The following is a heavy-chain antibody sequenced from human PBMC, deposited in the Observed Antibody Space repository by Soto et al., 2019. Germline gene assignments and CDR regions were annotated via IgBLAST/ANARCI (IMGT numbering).Heavy chain of an antibody. CDR3: TKRLNDVSIPSPWFDP. Sequence: PGESLNTYCKGSEYSFANQWLGWERKMPGKGLEWVGIISPGTSRTLHSPSLRGQVTISVDKSLSTVYLPSNSLKASDTAMYYCTKRLNDVSIPSPWFDPWGQGTSVTVSS. J-gene: IGHJ5*02. D-gene: IGHD1-1*01. V-gene: IGHV5-51*01. CDR2: ISPGTSRT. CDR1: EYSFANQW.